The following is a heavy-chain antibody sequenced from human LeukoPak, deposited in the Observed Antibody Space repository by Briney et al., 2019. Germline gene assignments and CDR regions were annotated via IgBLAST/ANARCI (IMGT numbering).Heavy chain of an antibody. D-gene: IGHD2-21*01. CDR3: TTDPASHCDYGDY. Sequence: PGGSLRLSCAASGFTFSNAWMSWVRQAPGKGLEWVGRIKSKTDGGTTDYAAPVKGRFTISRDDSKNTLYLQMNSLKTEDTAVYYCTTDPASHCDYGDYWGQGTLVTVSS. CDR2: IKSKTDGGTT. CDR1: GFTFSNAW. J-gene: IGHJ4*02. V-gene: IGHV3-15*01.